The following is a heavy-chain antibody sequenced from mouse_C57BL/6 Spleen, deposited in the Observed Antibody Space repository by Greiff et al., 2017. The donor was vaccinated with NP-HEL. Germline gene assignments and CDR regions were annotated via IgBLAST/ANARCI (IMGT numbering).Heavy chain of an antibody. J-gene: IGHJ4*01. CDR3: ARSAYDFYAMDY. CDR2: INPNNGGT. CDR1: GYTFTDYY. D-gene: IGHD6-5*01. Sequence: EVQLQQSGPELVKPGASVKISCKASGYTFTDYYMNWVNQSHGKSLEWIGDINPNNGGTSYNQKFKGKATLTVDKSSCTAYMERRSQTSEDSAVYYCARSAYDFYAMDYWGQGTSVTVSS. V-gene: IGHV1-26*01.